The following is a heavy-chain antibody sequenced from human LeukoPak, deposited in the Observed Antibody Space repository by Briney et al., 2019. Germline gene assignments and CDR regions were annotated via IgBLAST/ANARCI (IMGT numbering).Heavy chain of an antibody. Sequence: PSETLSLTCTVSGGSMSSGDYYWSWIRQHPGKGLEGIGYIYYSGSNYYSPSLKSRVTISVDTSKNQFSLKLSSVTAAATAVYYCARSAAGVVRFFDYWGQGTLVTVSS. V-gene: IGHV4-31*03. D-gene: IGHD4-23*01. CDR3: ARSAAGVVRFFDY. J-gene: IGHJ4*02. CDR2: IYYSGSN. CDR1: GGSMSSGDYY.